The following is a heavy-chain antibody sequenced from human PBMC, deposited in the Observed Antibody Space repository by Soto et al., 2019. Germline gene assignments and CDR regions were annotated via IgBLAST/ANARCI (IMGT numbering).Heavy chain of an antibody. CDR3: ARTTYGDSTFGVYYSDY. D-gene: IGHD4-17*01. Sequence: QVTLKESGPVLVKPTETLTLTCTVSGFSLSNARMGVSWIRQPPGKALEWLAHIFSNDEKSYSTSLKSRLTISKHTSKSQVVLTMTNMDPVDTATYYCARTTYGDSTFGVYYSDYWGQGTLVTVSS. CDR1: GFSLSNARMG. J-gene: IGHJ4*02. CDR2: IFSNDEK. V-gene: IGHV2-26*01.